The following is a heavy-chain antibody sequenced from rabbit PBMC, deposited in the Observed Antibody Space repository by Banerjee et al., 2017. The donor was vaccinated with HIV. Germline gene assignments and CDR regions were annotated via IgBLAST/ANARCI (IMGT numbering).Heavy chain of an antibody. CDR2: IYAGNSGST. V-gene: IGHV1S45*01. Sequence: QQQLEESGGGLVQPEGSLTLTCTASGFSFSSSYYMCWVRQAPGKGLEWIACIYAGNSGSTDYASWAKGRFTISETSSTTVTLQMTSLTAADTATYFCARGGSSDYYGMDLWGQGTLVTVS. CDR1: GFSFSSSYY. D-gene: IGHD8-1*01. J-gene: IGHJ6*01. CDR3: ARGGSSDYYGMDL.